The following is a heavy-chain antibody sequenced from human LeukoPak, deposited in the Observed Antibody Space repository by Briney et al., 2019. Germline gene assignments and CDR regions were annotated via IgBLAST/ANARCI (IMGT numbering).Heavy chain of an antibody. J-gene: IGHJ3*02. Sequence: GGSLRLSCEVSGFNFISYGMSWVRQAPGKGQEWVSLISGSGTRTNYAGSVKGRFTISRDNSKNTVYLQMDSLGAEDTAVYYCVRDKYDSNRSPSDIWGQGTKVTVSS. D-gene: IGHD3-22*01. CDR3: VRDKYDSNRSPSDI. V-gene: IGHV3-23*01. CDR2: ISGSGTRT. CDR1: GFNFISYG.